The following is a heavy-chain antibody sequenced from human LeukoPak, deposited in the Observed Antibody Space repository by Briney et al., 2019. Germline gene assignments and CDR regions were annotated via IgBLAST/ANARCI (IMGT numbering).Heavy chain of an antibody. J-gene: IGHJ5*02. CDR2: IKSKTDGGTT. CDR3: TTVTDYT. V-gene: IGHV3-15*01. Sequence: CVGRIKSKTDGGTTDYAAPVKGRFTISRDDSKNTLYLQMNSLKTEDTAVYYCTTVTDYTWGQGTLVTVSS. D-gene: IGHD5-12*01.